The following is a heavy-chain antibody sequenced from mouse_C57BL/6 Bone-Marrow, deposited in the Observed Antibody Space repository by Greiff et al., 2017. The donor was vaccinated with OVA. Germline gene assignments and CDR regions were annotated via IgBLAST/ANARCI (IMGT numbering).Heavy chain of an antibody. Sequence: EVKVEESGGGLVQPGGSMKLSCVASGFTFSNYWMNWVRQSPEKGLEWVAQIRLKSDNYATHYAESVKGRFTISRDDSKSSFYLQMNNLRAEDTGIYYCITLRRFAYWGQGTLVTVSA. CDR2: IRLKSDNYAT. J-gene: IGHJ3*01. D-gene: IGHD1-3*01. V-gene: IGHV6-3*01. CDR1: GFTFSNYW. CDR3: ITLRRFAY.